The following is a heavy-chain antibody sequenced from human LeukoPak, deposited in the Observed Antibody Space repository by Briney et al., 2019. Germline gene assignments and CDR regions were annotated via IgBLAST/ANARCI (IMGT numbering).Heavy chain of an antibody. CDR3: TTEYFGGFEY. CDR2: VKNRGDGMAT. J-gene: IGHJ4*02. CDR1: TFTKAW. Sequence: GASLRLSCVLSTFTKAWMNWVRQAPGKGLEWVGRVKNRGDGMATDYAAPVKGRFIISRDDSKKTVYLQMDSLKTEDTAVYFCTTEYFGGFEYWGQGTLVTVSS. D-gene: IGHD3-16*01. V-gene: IGHV3-15*07.